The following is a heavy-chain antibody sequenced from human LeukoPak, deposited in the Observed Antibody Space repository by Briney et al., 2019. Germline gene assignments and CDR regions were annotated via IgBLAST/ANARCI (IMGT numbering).Heavy chain of an antibody. CDR2: IFHSGTT. J-gene: IGHJ4*02. CDR1: GYSISSGSY. CDR3: ARDLSVTAKFDY. V-gene: IGHV4-38-2*02. D-gene: IGHD5-18*01. Sequence: SENLSLTCAVSGYSISSGSYWGRNRQPPGKGLEWIGSIFHSGTTDHNPYPKSRVTISVDTSKNQVSLKLSSVTAADTAVYYCARDLSVTAKFDYWGQGTLVTVSS.